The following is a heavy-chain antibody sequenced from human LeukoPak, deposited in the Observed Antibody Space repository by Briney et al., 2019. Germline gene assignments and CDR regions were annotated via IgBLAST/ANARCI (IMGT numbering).Heavy chain of an antibody. V-gene: IGHV3-21*01. D-gene: IGHD3-9*01. CDR1: GFTFSSYS. Sequence: PGGSLRLSCAASGFTFSSYSMNWVRQGQGKGLEWVSSISSSSSYIYYADSVKGRFTISRDNAKNSLYLQMNSLRAEDTAVYYWARGLANYYILTGYYPFDYWGQGTLVTVSS. CDR3: ARGLANYYILTGYYPFDY. CDR2: ISSSSSYI. J-gene: IGHJ4*02.